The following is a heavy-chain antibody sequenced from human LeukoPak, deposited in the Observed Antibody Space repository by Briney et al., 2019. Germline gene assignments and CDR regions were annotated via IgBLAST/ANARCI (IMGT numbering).Heavy chain of an antibody. CDR3: TRGSLSGSSRDY. J-gene: IGHJ4*02. CDR1: GYTFTGYD. V-gene: IGHV1-8*01. D-gene: IGHD3-10*01. Sequence: ASVRVSCKASGYTFTGYDINWVRQATGQGLEWMGWMNPDTGDTGYAPNFQGRVAMTRDTSIDTAYMQLTGLTSHDPAIYYCTRGSLSGSSRDYWGQGTLVTVSS. CDR2: MNPDTGDT.